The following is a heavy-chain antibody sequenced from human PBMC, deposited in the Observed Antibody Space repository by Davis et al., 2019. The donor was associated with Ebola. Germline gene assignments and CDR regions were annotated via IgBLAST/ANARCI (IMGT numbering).Heavy chain of an antibody. CDR1: GFTFSSYS. V-gene: IGHV3-21*01. J-gene: IGHJ4*02. Sequence: GGSLRLSCAASGFTFSSYSMNWVRQAPGKGLEWVSSISSSSSYIYYADSVKGRFTISRDNAKNSLYLQMNSLRAEDTAVYYCARGTMGATTSYWGQGTLVTVSS. CDR2: ISSSSSYI. D-gene: IGHD1-26*01. CDR3: ARGTMGATTSY.